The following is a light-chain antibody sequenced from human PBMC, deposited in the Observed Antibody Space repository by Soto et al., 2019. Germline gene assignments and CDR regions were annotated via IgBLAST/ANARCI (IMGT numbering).Light chain of an antibody. Sequence: QSVLTQSPSVSGAPGQRVTISCTGSSSNIGANYGVHWYQHRPGTAPKLLIFGNNNRPSGVPDRFSGSKSGTSASLAITGLQAEDEGDYYCQSYDSTLSARYVFGTGTKLTVL. V-gene: IGLV1-40*01. CDR3: QSYDSTLSARYV. J-gene: IGLJ1*01. CDR1: SSNIGANYG. CDR2: GNN.